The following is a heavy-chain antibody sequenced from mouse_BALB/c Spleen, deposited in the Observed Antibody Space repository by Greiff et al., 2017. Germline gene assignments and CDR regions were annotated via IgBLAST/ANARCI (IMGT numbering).Heavy chain of an antibody. D-gene: IGHD2-4*01. CDR1: GFTFSSYA. V-gene: IGHV5-9-4*01. Sequence: EVHLVESGGGLVKPGGSLKLSCAASGFTFSSYAMSWVRQSPEKRLEWVAEISSGGSYTYYPDTVTGRFTISRDNAKNTLYLEMSSLRSEDTAMYYCATMITTRDYYAMDYWGQGTSVTVSS. CDR2: ISSGGSYT. J-gene: IGHJ4*01. CDR3: ATMITTRDYYAMDY.